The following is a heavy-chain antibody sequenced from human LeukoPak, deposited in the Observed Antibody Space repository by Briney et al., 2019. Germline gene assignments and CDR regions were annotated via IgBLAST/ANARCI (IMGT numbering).Heavy chain of an antibody. V-gene: IGHV1-69*01. CDR1: GGTFSSYA. D-gene: IGHD5-12*01. Sequence: GASVKVSCKGSGGTFSSYAISWVRQAPGQGLEWMGGIIPIFGTANYAQKFQGRVTITADESTSTAYMELSSLRSEDTAVYYCGGGYDTDYYYYYYMDVWGKGTTVTVSS. CDR2: IIPIFGTA. J-gene: IGHJ6*03. CDR3: GGGYDTDYYYYYYMDV.